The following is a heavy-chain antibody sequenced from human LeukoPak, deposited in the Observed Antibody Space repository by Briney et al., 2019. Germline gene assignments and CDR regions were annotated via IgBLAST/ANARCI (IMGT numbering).Heavy chain of an antibody. D-gene: IGHD3-9*01. CDR2: IYHSGST. J-gene: IGHJ6*04. CDR3: ARKGPYCNSLTGYYKNGFDV. CDR1: GGFISSNNW. V-gene: IGHV4-4*02. Sequence: SGTLSLTCAVSGGFISSNNWWNWVRQPPGKGLEWVGEIYHSGSTNYNPSLESRVTISVDKSKNQFSLKLSSVTAADTAVYYCARKGPYCNSLTGYYKNGFDVWGKGTTVFVSS.